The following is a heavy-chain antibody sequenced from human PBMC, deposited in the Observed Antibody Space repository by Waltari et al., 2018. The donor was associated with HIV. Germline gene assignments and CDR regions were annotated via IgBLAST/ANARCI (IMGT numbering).Heavy chain of an antibody. CDR2: VNQSGNT. J-gene: IGHJ1*01. Sequence: QVQLQQWGTRSVKVSETLSLTCAVYGGTFGGYYWSWIRQSPEKGLAWIGDVNQSGNTNYLPSLRIRAYISVDTSKKQFYLRLSSVTVADTAVYYCARYSGDWSKYFQKWGQGTPVIVSS. CDR1: GGTFGGYY. V-gene: IGHV4-34*02. D-gene: IGHD5-12*01. CDR3: ARYSGDWSKYFQK.